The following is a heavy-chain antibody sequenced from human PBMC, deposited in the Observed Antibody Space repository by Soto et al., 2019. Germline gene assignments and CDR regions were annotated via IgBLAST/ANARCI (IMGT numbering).Heavy chain of an antibody. CDR2: IDYSGST. CDR1: GGSISSYY. D-gene: IGHD2-2*01. CDR3: ARRKAEEYCSPTSSCLLVFDI. J-gene: IGHJ3*02. Sequence: PSETLSLTCTVSGGSISSYYWSWIRQPPGKGLEWIGYIDYSGSTKYNPSLKSRVTISVDTSKNQFSLRLSSVTAADTAVYYCARRKAEEYCSPTSSCLLVFDIWGQGTMVTVSS. V-gene: IGHV4-59*08.